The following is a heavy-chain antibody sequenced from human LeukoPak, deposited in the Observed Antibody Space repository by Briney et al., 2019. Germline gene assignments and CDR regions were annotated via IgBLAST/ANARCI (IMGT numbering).Heavy chain of an antibody. D-gene: IGHD1-26*01. CDR3: VRESSGAVDY. V-gene: IGHV3-74*01. CDR2: INRDGNPT. Sequence: PGGSLRLSCAASGFTFSTYWMQWVRQGPGKGLVWVSRINRDGNPTTYADSVKGRFTISRDNVKNTLYLQMNSLRAEDTAVYYCVRESSGAVDYWGQGTLVTASS. CDR1: GFTFSTYW. J-gene: IGHJ4*02.